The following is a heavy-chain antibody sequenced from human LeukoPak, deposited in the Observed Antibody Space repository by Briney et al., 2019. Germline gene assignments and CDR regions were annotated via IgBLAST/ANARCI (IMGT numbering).Heavy chain of an antibody. J-gene: IGHJ4*02. CDR2: IYTSGST. CDR3: ASGIRDYDILPGPLAFDY. Sequence: SETLSLTCTVSGGSISSYYWSWIRQPARNGLEWIGRIYTSGSTNYNPSLKSRVTMSVDTSKNQFSLKLSSVTAADTAVYYCASGIRDYDILPGPLAFDYWGQGTLVSVSS. D-gene: IGHD3-9*01. V-gene: IGHV4-4*07. CDR1: GGSISSYY.